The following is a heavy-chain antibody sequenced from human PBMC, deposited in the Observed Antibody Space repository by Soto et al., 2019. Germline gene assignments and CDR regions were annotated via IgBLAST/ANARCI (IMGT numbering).Heavy chain of an antibody. CDR3: ARDAYYYDTSGYYCVDY. CDR2: IYSDGDT. CDR1: GGSISSYY. J-gene: IGHJ4*02. Sequence: QVQLQESGPGLVKPSETLSLTCTVSGGSISSYYWTWIRQPAGQGLEWIGRIYSDGDTYYNPSLTGRVTMSVDTSTNQFSLRLHSVTAADTAVYYCARDAYYYDTSGYYCVDYWGQGTLVTVSS. V-gene: IGHV4-4*07. D-gene: IGHD3-22*01.